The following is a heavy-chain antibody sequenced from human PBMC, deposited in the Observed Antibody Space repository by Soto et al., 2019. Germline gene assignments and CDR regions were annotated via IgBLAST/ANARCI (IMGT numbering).Heavy chain of an antibody. V-gene: IGHV4-30-2*01. CDR2: IYHSGST. CDR3: DGSIEARLLGNWLDP. Sequence: KPSETLSLTCAVSGGSISSGGYSWSWIRQPPGKGLEWIGYIYHSGSTYYNPSLKSRVTISVDRSKNQFSLKLSSVTAADTAVYYCDGSIEARLLGNWLDPWGQGTLVTVYS. J-gene: IGHJ5*02. CDR1: GGSISSGGYS. D-gene: IGHD6-6*01.